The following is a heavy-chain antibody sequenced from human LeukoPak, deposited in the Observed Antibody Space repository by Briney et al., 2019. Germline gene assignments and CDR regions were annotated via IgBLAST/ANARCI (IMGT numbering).Heavy chain of an antibody. CDR2: IYYSGST. V-gene: IGHV4-59*01. Sequence: SETLSLTCTVSGGSISSYYWSWIRQPPGKGLEWIGYIYYSGSTNYNPSLKSRVTISVDTSKNQFSLKLSSVTAADTAVYYCARDFLLYSGGYNRFDPWGQGTLVTVSS. J-gene: IGHJ5*02. CDR1: GGSISSYY. CDR3: ARDFLLYSGGYNRFDP. D-gene: IGHD2-8*01.